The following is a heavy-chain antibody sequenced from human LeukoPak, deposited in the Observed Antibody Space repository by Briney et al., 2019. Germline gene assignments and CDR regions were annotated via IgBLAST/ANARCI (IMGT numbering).Heavy chain of an antibody. J-gene: IGHJ4*02. CDR2: INSDGSST. Sequence: GGSLRLSCAASGFTFSSYWMHWVRQAPGKGLVWVSRINSDGSSTSYADSVKGRFTMSRDNAKNSLYLQMNSLRAEDTAVYYCATSSAYYYFDFDYWGQGTLVTVSS. CDR3: ATSSAYYYFDFDY. V-gene: IGHV3-74*01. CDR1: GFTFSSYW. D-gene: IGHD3-22*01.